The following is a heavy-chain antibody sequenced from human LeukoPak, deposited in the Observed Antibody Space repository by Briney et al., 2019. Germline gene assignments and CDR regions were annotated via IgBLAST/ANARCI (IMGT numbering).Heavy chain of an antibody. CDR2: ISAYNSNT. Sequence: ASLKLSCKPSGYTFTSYGISWVRQAPGQRLKWMGWISAYNSNTNYAPTPHCRVTMTTHTSTPTAYTHLSSRRSDDTAVYYCARGTVGVTAILDYSGMDVWGQGTTVTVSS. CDR3: ARGTVGVTAILDYSGMDV. D-gene: IGHD2-21*02. V-gene: IGHV1-18*01. J-gene: IGHJ6*02. CDR1: GYTFTSYG.